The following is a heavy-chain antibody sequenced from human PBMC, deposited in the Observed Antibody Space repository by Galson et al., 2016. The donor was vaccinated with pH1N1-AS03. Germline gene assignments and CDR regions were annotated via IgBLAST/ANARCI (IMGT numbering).Heavy chain of an antibody. V-gene: IGHV3-23*01. D-gene: IGHD3-10*01. CDR3: AKAFYGSGSYYGSFDY. CDR2: ISGSGGST. CDR1: GFTFSNYG. Sequence: SLRLSCAASGFTFSNYGMSWVRQAPGKGLGWASAISGSGGSTYFADSVKGRFTISRDNSKNTLYLQMNSLRAEDTALYYCAKAFYGSGSYYGSFDYWGQGTLVTVSS. J-gene: IGHJ4*02.